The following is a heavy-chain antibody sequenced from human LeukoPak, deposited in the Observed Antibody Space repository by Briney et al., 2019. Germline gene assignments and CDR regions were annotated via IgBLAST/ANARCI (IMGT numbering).Heavy chain of an antibody. D-gene: IGHD1-26*01. CDR2: ISHDGSNN. CDR3: AKVRVGNAHFDY. V-gene: IGHV3-30*18. Sequence: GGSLRLSCAASGFTFSNYGMHWVRQAPGKGLEWVVVISHDGSNNNYADSVKGRFTISRDNSKNTLYLQMNSLRPEDTAVYYCAKVRVGNAHFDYWGQGTLVTVSS. CDR1: GFTFSNYG. J-gene: IGHJ4*02.